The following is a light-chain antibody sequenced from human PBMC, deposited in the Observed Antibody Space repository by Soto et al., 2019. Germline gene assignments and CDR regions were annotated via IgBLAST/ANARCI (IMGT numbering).Light chain of an antibody. CDR3: QQYNNWPPLP. J-gene: IGKJ4*01. CDR2: GAS. V-gene: IGKV3-15*01. Sequence: EIVMTQSPATLSVSPGERAALSCSASHSVSINLAWYQQKPGQAPRLLIYGASTRATDIPARFSGSGSGTEFTLTISSLQSEDFAVYYCQQYNNWPPLPFGGGTKVQIK. CDR1: HSVSIN.